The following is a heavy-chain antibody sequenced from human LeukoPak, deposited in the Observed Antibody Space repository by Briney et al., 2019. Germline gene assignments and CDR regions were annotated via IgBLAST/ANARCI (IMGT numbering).Heavy chain of an antibody. CDR1: GGSFSGYY. Sequence: SETLSLTCAVYGGSFSGYYWSWIRQPPGKGLEWIGEINHSGSTNYNPSLKSRVTISVDTSKNQFSLKLRSVTAADTAVYYCARHLRKGFAVAGDFDYWGQGTLVTVSS. J-gene: IGHJ4*02. V-gene: IGHV4-34*01. CDR3: ARHLRKGFAVAGDFDY. D-gene: IGHD6-19*01. CDR2: INHSGST.